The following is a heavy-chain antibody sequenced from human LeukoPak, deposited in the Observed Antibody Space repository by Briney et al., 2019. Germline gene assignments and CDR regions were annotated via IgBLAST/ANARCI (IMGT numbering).Heavy chain of an antibody. V-gene: IGHV3-21*01. D-gene: IGHD4-17*01. J-gene: IGHJ4*02. CDR1: GFTFSSYS. CDR3: ARPRNGDPGGY. CDR2: IRSSSSYI. Sequence: GGSMTLSCPASGFTFSSYSMNWVRPAPGKGREWDSSIRSSSSYIYYADSVKGRFTISRDNAKNSLYLQMNTLRAEDTAVYYCARPRNGDPGGYWGQGTLVTVSS.